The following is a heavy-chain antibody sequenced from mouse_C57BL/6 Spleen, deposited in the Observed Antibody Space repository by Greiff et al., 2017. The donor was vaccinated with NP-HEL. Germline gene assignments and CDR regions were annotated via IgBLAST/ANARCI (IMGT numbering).Heavy chain of an antibody. Sequence: QVQLQQPGAELVKPGASVKLSCKASGYTFTSYWMHWVKQRPGQGLEWIGMIRPNSGSTNYTEKFKSKATLTVDKSSSTAYMQLSSLTSEDSAVYYCARGGTFYAMDYWGQGTSVTVSS. D-gene: IGHD4-1*01. V-gene: IGHV1-64*01. CDR3: ARGGTFYAMDY. CDR2: IRPNSGST. J-gene: IGHJ4*01. CDR1: GYTFTSYW.